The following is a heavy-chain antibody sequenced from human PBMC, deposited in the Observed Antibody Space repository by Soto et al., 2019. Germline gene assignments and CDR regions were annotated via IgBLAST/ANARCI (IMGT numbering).Heavy chain of an antibody. V-gene: IGHV1-18*01. Sequence: ASVKVSCKTSGYTFSNYGITWVRQAPGQPLEWLGWISLYSDGTNYAQKFQGRVSMTTDTSTTTAYMELRSLRSDDTAVYYCARVVPGAEAWFGSWGQGTLVTVSS. J-gene: IGHJ5*01. CDR1: GYTFSNYG. CDR3: ARVVPGAEAWFGS. CDR2: ISLYSDGT. D-gene: IGHD2-2*01.